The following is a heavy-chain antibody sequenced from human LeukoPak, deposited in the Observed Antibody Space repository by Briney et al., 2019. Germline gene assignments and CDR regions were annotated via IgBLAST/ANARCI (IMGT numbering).Heavy chain of an antibody. CDR2: IYHSGST. V-gene: IGHV4-4*01. CDR1: GFTLSTYW. J-gene: IGHJ6*03. Sequence: GSLRLSCAASGFTLSTYWMNWVRQAPGKGLEWIGEIYHSGSTNYNPSLKTRVTISVDKSKNQFSLRLRSVTAADTAVYFCARGRVSSSTWYSTYYYYFYMDVWGKGTTVTVSS. D-gene: IGHD1-1*01. CDR3: ARGRVSSSTWYSTYYYYFYMDV.